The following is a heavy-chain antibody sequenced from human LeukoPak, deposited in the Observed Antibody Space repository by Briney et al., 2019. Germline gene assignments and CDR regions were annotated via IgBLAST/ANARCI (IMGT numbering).Heavy chain of an antibody. V-gene: IGHV3-23*01. Sequence: PGGSLRLSCAASGFTFSSYAMSWVRQAPGKGLEWVSAISGSGGSTYYADSVKGRVTISRDNSKNTLYLQMNSLRAEDTAVYYCAKDPTMIVVVIPDYWGQGTLVTVSS. J-gene: IGHJ4*02. D-gene: IGHD3-22*01. CDR2: ISGSGGST. CDR3: AKDPTMIVVVIPDY. CDR1: GFTFSSYA.